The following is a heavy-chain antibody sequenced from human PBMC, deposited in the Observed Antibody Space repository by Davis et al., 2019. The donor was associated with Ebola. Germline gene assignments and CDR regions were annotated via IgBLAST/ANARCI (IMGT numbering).Heavy chain of an antibody. CDR2: IRYDGSNK. CDR1: GFTFSSYA. CDR3: AKGSDYGDVGHFEH. Sequence: GESLKISCAASGFTFSSYAMHWVRQAPGKGLEWVAFIRYDGSNKYYADFVKGRFTISRDNSKNTMYLQMNSLSVEDTAVYYCAKGSDYGDVGHFEHWGQGTQVTVSS. J-gene: IGHJ4*02. V-gene: IGHV3-30*02. D-gene: IGHD4-17*01.